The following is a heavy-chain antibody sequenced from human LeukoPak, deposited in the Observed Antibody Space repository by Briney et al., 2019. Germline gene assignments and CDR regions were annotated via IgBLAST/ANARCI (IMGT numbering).Heavy chain of an antibody. CDR3: ARAHSSSWPPNYYFDY. J-gene: IGHJ4*02. V-gene: IGHV4-59*12. CDR1: GGSISSYY. CDR2: IYYSGST. Sequence: SETLSLTCTVSGGSISSYYWSWIRQPPGKGLEWIGYIYYSGSTNYNPSLKSRVTISVDKSKNQFSLKLSSVTAADTAVYYCARAHSSSWPPNYYFDYWGQGTLVTVSS. D-gene: IGHD6-13*01.